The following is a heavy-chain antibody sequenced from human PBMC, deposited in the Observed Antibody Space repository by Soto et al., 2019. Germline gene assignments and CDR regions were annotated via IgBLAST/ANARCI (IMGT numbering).Heavy chain of an antibody. CDR2: VSENGDYT. V-gene: IGHV3-23*01. J-gene: IGHJ4*02. D-gene: IGHD6-19*01. CDR3: ARRTAVRNFDY. CDR1: GFVFSHYA. Sequence: EVQLLESGGGLVQPGGSLTVSCAASGFVFSHYAMTWVRQAPGKGLEWVSTVSENGDYTSYADSVKGRFTISRDNSKNTVFVKMNSLRAEDTAVYYCARRTAVRNFDYWGQGTLVTVSS.